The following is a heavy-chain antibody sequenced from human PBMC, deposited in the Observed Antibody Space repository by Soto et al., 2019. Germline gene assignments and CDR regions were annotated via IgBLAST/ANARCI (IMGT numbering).Heavy chain of an antibody. CDR2: INAGNGNT. J-gene: IGHJ1*01. CDR3: ARGITSGHPQYFQH. D-gene: IGHD2-8*01. V-gene: IGHV1-3*01. Sequence: ASVKVSCKASGYTFTIDVMHWVRQAPGQRLEWMGWINAGNGNTKYSQNFQGRVTITRDTSASTAYMEVSSLRSGDTAVYYCARGITSGHPQYFQHWGQGTLVTVSS. CDR1: GYTFTIDV.